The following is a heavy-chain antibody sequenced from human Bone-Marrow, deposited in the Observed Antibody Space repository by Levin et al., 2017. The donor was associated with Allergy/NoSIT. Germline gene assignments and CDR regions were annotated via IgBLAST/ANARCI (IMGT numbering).Heavy chain of an antibody. CDR2: IKQDGSEK. CDR1: GFTFSGYW. CDR3: ARDPTVTDH. Sequence: PGGSLRLSCVASGFTFSGYWMSWVRQAPGKGLEWVADIKQDGSEKYYVDSVKGRFTISRDNAKNSLYLQMNSLRADDTAVYYCARDPTVTDHWGQGTLVTVSS. V-gene: IGHV3-7*01. D-gene: IGHD4-17*01. J-gene: IGHJ4*02.